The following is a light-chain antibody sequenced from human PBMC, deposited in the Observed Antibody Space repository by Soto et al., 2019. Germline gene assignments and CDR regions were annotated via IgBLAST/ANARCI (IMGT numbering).Light chain of an antibody. V-gene: IGKV3-11*01. Sequence: EIVLRQSPATLSLSPGESATLSCRASQNVKSYLAWYQQKPGQAPRILIYDASNRATGIPARFSGSGSGTDYTLTISSLEPEDFAVYFCQHRTDGITFGQGTRLEIK. CDR3: QHRTDGIT. J-gene: IGKJ5*01. CDR2: DAS. CDR1: QNVKSY.